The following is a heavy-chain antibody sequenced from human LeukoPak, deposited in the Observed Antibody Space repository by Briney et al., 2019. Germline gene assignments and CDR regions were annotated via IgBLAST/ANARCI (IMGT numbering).Heavy chain of an antibody. Sequence: GGSLRLSCAASGFTFSSYAMHWVRQAPGKGLEWVAVISYDGSNKYYADSVKGRFTVSRDNPKNTLYLQMNSLRAGDRGVFLCRKGGVVSGGVIIVGFHKEGYYFDYWGQGALVTVS. CDR1: GFTFSSYA. CDR2: ISYDGSNK. CDR3: RKGGVVSGGVIIVGFHKEGYYFDY. D-gene: IGHD3-10*01. V-gene: IGHV3-30*04. J-gene: IGHJ4*02.